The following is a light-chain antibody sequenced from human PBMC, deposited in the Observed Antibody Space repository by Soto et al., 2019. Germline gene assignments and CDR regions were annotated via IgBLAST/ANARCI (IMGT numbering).Light chain of an antibody. CDR3: QHPKWA. J-gene: IGKJ1*01. V-gene: IGKV1-9*01. Sequence: IQLTQSPSSLSASVGDRVTITCRASQAISGYVAWYQQRPGRAPQLLIYAASALQTGVPSRFSCSGSGTDFTLTITSLQPEDFGTYYCQHPKWAFGQGTTVEI. CDR1: QAISGY. CDR2: AAS.